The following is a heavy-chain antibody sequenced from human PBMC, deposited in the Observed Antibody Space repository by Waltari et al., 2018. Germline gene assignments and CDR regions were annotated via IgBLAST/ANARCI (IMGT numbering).Heavy chain of an antibody. D-gene: IGHD6-13*01. CDR3: ARTSAAGSTWFDY. J-gene: IGHJ4*02. CDR1: GVSLSSGRYS. Sequence: QVQLQESGPGLVKPSQTLSLTCTVPGVSLSSGRYSWSWIRQHPGKGLEWIGYIYYSGSTSYNPSLRSRVIISVDTSKNQFSLKLTSVTAADTALYYCARTSAAGSTWFDYWGQGTPVTVSS. CDR2: IYYSGST. V-gene: IGHV4-31*03.